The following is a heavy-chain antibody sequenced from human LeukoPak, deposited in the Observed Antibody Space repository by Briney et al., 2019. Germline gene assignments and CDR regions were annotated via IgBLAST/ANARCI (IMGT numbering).Heavy chain of an antibody. CDR3: ACRDFTSTWSGP. J-gene: IGHJ5*02. D-gene: IGHD2-2*01. Sequence: GKSLKISCEGFGYSFTNYWIGWVRQMPGKGLEWMGVIFPGDSRTRYNPSFQGQITISVDKSISTAYLQWSSLKASDTAMYFCACRDFTSTWSGPWGQGTLVTVSS. CDR1: GYSFTNYW. V-gene: IGHV5-51*01. CDR2: IFPGDSRT.